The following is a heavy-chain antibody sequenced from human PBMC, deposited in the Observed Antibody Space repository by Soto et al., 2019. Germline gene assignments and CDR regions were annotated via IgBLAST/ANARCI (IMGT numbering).Heavy chain of an antibody. CDR3: AICLIAARPCWFDP. CDR1: GGSISSYY. D-gene: IGHD6-6*01. J-gene: IGHJ5*02. Sequence: QVQLQESGPGLVKPSETLSLTCTVSGGSISSYYWSWIRQPPGKGLEWIGYIYYSGSTNYNPSLKRRVTISVDTSKNQFSLMLSSVTAADTAVYYCAICLIAARPCWFDPWGQGTLVTVSS. V-gene: IGHV4-59*01. CDR2: IYYSGST.